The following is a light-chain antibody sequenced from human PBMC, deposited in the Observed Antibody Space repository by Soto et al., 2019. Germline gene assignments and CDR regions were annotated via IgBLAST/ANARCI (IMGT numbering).Light chain of an antibody. CDR1: SGHSSYI. CDR2: LEGSGSY. J-gene: IGLJ3*02. CDR3: ETWDTNTWV. V-gene: IGLV4-60*02. Sequence: QLVLTQSSSASASLGSSVKLTCTLSSGHSSYIIAWHQQQPGKAPRYLMKLEGSGSYNKGSGVPDRFSGSSSGADRYLTISTLQFEDEADYYCETWDTNTWVFGGGTQLTVL.